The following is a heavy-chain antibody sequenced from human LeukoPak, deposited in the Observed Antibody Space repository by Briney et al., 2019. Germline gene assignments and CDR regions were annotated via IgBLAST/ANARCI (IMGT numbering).Heavy chain of an antibody. Sequence: PSETLSLTCTVSGGSISSYYWSWIRQPPGKGLEWIGYIYYSGSTNYNPSLKSRVTISVDTSKNQFSLKLSSVTAADTAVYYCARDRDDYYDGSGYYYGAFDIWGQGTMVTVSS. CDR2: IYYSGST. CDR3: ARDRDDYYDGSGYYYGAFDI. J-gene: IGHJ3*02. D-gene: IGHD3-22*01. CDR1: GGSISSYY. V-gene: IGHV4-59*01.